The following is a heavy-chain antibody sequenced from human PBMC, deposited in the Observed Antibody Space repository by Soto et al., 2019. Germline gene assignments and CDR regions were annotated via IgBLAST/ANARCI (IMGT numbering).Heavy chain of an antibody. CDR3: VRDHGLWVRDYDAFDM. CDR2: ISSNTETK. V-gene: IGHV3-48*01. Sequence: DVQLVESGGGLVQPGGSLRLSCAASGFTFSSDNMNWVRQTPGKGLEWVSYISSNTETKYSADSVKGRFTISRDNGKNSLCPQMNSLGAEDTAVYHCVRDHGLWVRDYDAFDMWGQGTMVTVSS. CDR1: GFTFSSDN. J-gene: IGHJ3*02. D-gene: IGHD4-17*01.